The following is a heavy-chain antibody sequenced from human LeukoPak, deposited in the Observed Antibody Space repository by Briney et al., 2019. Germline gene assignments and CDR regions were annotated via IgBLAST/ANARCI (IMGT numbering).Heavy chain of an antibody. D-gene: IGHD5/OR15-5a*01. CDR3: AKEKTVSDAFDI. CDR2: ISGSGGST. J-gene: IGHJ3*02. CDR1: GFRFGNYA. Sequence: PGGSLRLSCAASGFRFGNYAMSWVRQAPGKGLEWVAAISGSGGSTFYADSVKGRFTISRDNCMNTLYLEMKRLRAEDTAVYYCAKEKTVSDAFDIWGQGTMVTVSS. V-gene: IGHV3-23*01.